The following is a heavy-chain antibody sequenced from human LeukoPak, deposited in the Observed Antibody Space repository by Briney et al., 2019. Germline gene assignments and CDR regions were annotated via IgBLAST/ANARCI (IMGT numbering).Heavy chain of an antibody. CDR1: GFTFSSYA. CDR2: ISGSGGST. Sequence: QRWGSLRLSCAASGFTFSSYAMSWVRQAPGKGLEWVSAISGSGGSTYYADSVKGRLTISRDNSKNTLYLQMNSLRAEDTAVYYCAKDWTIPTTTVVTQGYWGQGTLVTVSS. J-gene: IGHJ4*02. V-gene: IGHV3-23*01. D-gene: IGHD4-23*01. CDR3: AKDWTIPTTTVVTQGY.